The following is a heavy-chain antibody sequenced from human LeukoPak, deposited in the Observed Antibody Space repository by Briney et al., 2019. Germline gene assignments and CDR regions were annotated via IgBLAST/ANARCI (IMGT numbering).Heavy chain of an antibody. CDR2: ISSSSRYI. V-gene: IGHV3-21*01. Sequence: GGSLRLFCAASGFTLSNYSMNWARQAPGKGLEGVSSISSSSRYIYYADSVKGRFTISRDNAKNSLYLQMNSLRAEDTAVYYCARSMAQDVDAFDIWGQGTMVTVSS. J-gene: IGHJ3*02. CDR1: GFTLSNYS. CDR3: ARSMAQDVDAFDI. D-gene: IGHD2-21*01.